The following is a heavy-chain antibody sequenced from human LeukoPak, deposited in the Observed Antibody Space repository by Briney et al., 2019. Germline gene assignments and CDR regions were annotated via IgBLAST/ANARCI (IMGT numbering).Heavy chain of an antibody. J-gene: IGHJ6*02. V-gene: IGHV1-18*01. CDR3: ARDLTERWFGELTSTFYYYGMDV. D-gene: IGHD3-10*01. CDR1: GYTFTRFA. CDR2: ISAYNGNT. Sequence: ASVKVSCKASGYTFTRFAISWVRQAPGQGLEWMGWISAYNGNTNHAQKVQGRVTMTTDPSTSTAYMELRSLRSDDTAVYYCARDLTERWFGELTSTFYYYGMDVWGQGTTVTVSS.